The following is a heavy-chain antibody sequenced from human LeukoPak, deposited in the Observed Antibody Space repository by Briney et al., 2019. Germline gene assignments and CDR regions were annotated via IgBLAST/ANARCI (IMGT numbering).Heavy chain of an antibody. Sequence: SETLSLTCTVSGGSISRYYWSWIRQSPVRGLGWIGYIDYSESTNYNPSLKSRVSISVDTSKNQFSLKLSSVAAADTAVYYCARGLRLSAAGTNFDSWGQGTLVTVSS. CDR2: IDYSEST. V-gene: IGHV4-59*01. D-gene: IGHD6-13*01. CDR1: GGSISRYY. CDR3: ARGLRLSAAGTNFDS. J-gene: IGHJ4*02.